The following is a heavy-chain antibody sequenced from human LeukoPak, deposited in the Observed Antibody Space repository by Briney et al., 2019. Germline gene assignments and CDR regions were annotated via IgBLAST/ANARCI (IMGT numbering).Heavy chain of an antibody. V-gene: IGHV1-2*02. CDR3: ATTRVTTTRLDY. Sequence: GASVKVSCKASGYTFTSYGISWVRQAPGQGLEWMGWINPNSGVTNYAQKFPGRVTMTRDTSISTAYMELTSLRSDDTAVYYCATTRVTTTRLDYWGQGTLVTVSS. CDR1: GYTFTSYG. CDR2: INPNSGVT. J-gene: IGHJ4*02. D-gene: IGHD5-12*01.